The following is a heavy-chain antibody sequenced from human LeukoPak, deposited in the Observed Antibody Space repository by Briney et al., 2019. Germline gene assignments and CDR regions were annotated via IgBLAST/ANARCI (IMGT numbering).Heavy chain of an antibody. J-gene: IGHJ4*02. CDR2: ITDSGVDT. D-gene: IGHD1-26*01. CDR1: GFTFNSDA. CDR3: TKGFRGSYHY. Sequence: GGPLTLSCAASGFTFNSDAMTWVRQAPEKGLEWVSSITDSGVDTYYADSVKGRFTISRDNSKNTLFLQMNSLRAEDTAVYYCTKGFRGSYHYWGQGTLVTVSS. V-gene: IGHV3-23*01.